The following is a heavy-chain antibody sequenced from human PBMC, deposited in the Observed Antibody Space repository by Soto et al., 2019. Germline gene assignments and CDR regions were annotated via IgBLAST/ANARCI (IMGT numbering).Heavy chain of an antibody. CDR3: ARYYERSGFDP. Sequence: SETLSLTCSVSGGSISSFTYYWSWIRQHPGKGLEWIGYIYYSGSTSYNPSLKNRLTISIDTSQNQLSLKLSSVTAADTAIYYCARYYERSGFDPWGQGTLVTVSS. CDR1: GGSISSFTYY. V-gene: IGHV4-31*03. D-gene: IGHD3-16*01. CDR2: IYYSGST. J-gene: IGHJ5*02.